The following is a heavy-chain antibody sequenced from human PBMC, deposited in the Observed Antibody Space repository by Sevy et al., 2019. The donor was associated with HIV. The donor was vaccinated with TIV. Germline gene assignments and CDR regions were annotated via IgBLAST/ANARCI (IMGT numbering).Heavy chain of an antibody. Sequence: GGSLRLSCAASGFTFSSYAMSWVRQAPGKGLEWVSGISGSGGGTDYADSVKGRFTISRDNSKNTLFLQMNSLGAEDTAVYSCAKGDYGGNSVYFDHWGQGTQVTVSS. CDR1: GFTFSSYA. CDR3: AKGDYGGNSVYFDH. V-gene: IGHV3-23*01. J-gene: IGHJ4*02. CDR2: ISGSGGGT. D-gene: IGHD2-21*01.